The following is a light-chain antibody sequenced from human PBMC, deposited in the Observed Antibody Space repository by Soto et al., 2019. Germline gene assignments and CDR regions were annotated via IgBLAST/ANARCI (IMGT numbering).Light chain of an antibody. J-gene: IGKJ1*01. CDR2: GAS. V-gene: IGKV3-20*01. Sequence: EIVLTQSPGTLSLSPGERATLSCRASQSVSSIYLAWYQQKPGQAPRLLIYGASSRATGIPDRFSGSGPGTDFTLTISRLEPEDFAVYYCQQYGSSRWTFGQGTKVDIK. CDR1: QSVSSIY. CDR3: QQYGSSRWT.